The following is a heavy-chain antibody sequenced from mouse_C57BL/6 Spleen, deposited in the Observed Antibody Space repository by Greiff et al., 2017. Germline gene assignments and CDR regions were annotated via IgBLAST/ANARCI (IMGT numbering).Heavy chain of an antibody. V-gene: IGHV1-55*01. Sequence: QVQLQQPGAELVKPGASVKMSCKASGYTFTSYWITWVKQRPGQGLEWIGDIYPGSGSTNYNEKFKSKATLTVDTSSSTAYMQRSSLTSEDSAVYYCARSYDSNYVVTGLFDVWGTGTTVTVSS. D-gene: IGHD2-5*01. CDR2: IYPGSGST. CDR3: ARSYDSNYVVTGLFDV. J-gene: IGHJ1*03. CDR1: GYTFTSYW.